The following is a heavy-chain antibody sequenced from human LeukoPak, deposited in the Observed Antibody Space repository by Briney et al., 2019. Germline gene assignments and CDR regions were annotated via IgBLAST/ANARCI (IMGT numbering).Heavy chain of an antibody. CDR2: IYYTGST. J-gene: IGHJ5*02. D-gene: IGHD2-15*01. Sequence: SETLSLTCTVSADSIDTYYWSWIRQPPGKGLEWIGHIYYTGSTNYSPSLKSRVSISIDSSKNQFSLKLSSVTAADTAVYYCARGWQANWFDPWGQGTLVTVSS. CDR1: ADSIDTYY. CDR3: ARGWQANWFDP. V-gene: IGHV4-59*01.